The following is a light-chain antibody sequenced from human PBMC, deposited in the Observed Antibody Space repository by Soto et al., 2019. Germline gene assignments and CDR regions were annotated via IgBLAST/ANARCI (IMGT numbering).Light chain of an antibody. J-gene: IGKJ5*01. V-gene: IGKV1-9*01. Sequence: DIQLTQSPSFLSASVGDRVTITCRASQGIDTYLAWYQQKPGKAPKILTYAASFLQSGVPSRFSGSGYGTEFTLTIRSLQPEDCAAYYCQQLNTYPFIFGQGTRLEIK. CDR3: QQLNTYPFI. CDR2: AAS. CDR1: QGIDTY.